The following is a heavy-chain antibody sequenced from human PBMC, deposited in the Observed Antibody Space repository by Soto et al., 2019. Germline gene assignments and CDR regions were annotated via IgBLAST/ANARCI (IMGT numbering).Heavy chain of an antibody. CDR1: GFTFSSYS. V-gene: IGHV3-48*01. Sequence: EVQLVESGGGLVQPGGSLRLSCAASGFTFSSYSMNWVSQAPGKGLEWVSYISSSSSTIYYADSVKGRFTISRDNAKNSLYLQMNSLRAEDTAVYYCARLRETAAGPSDAFDIWGQGTMVTVSS. D-gene: IGHD6-13*01. J-gene: IGHJ3*02. CDR3: ARLRETAAGPSDAFDI. CDR2: ISSSSSTI.